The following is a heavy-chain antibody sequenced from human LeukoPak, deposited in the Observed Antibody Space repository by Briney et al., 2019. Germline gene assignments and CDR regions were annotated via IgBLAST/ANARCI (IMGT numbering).Heavy chain of an antibody. CDR1: GFTFSSYG. J-gene: IGHJ5*02. D-gene: IGHD2-2*01. V-gene: IGHV3-33*01. CDR2: IWHDGSNE. CDR3: ARGRRACSSTTCYSWFDR. Sequence: TGGSLRLSCAAPGFTFSSYGMHWVRQAPGKGLEWVARIWHDGSNEYHADSVKGRFTISRDNSKNTLYLQMNSLRAEDTAVYFCARGRRACSSTTCYSWFDRWGQGTLVTVSS.